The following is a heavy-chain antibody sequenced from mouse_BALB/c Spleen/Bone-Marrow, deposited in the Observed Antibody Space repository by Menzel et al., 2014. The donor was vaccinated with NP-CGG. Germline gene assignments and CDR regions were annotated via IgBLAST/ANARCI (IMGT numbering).Heavy chain of an antibody. CDR1: GFTFNTYA. CDR2: IRSKSNNYAT. Sequence: EVQLVESGGGLVQPKGSLKLSCAASGFTFNTYAMNWVRQAPGKGLEWVARIRSKSNNYATYYADSVKDRFTISRDDSQNMLYLQMNNLKTEDTAMYYCVRHGYFGNYYYALDYWGQGTSVIVSS. CDR3: VRHGYFGNYYYALDY. D-gene: IGHD2-1*01. V-gene: IGHV10-1*02. J-gene: IGHJ4*01.